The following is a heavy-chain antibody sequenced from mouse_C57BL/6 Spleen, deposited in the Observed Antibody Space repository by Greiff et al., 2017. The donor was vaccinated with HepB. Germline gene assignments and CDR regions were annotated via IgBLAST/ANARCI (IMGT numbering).Heavy chain of an antibody. CDR2: IYPGDGDT. V-gene: IGHV1-80*01. CDR1: GYAFSSYW. J-gene: IGHJ3*01. Sequence: QVQLKESGAELVKPGASVKISCKASGYAFSSYWMNWVKQRPGKGLEWIGQIYPGDGDTNYNGKFKGKATLTADKSSSTAYMQLSSLTSEDSAVYFCARGGELGRFAYWGQGTLVTVSA. CDR3: ARGGELGRFAY. D-gene: IGHD4-1*01.